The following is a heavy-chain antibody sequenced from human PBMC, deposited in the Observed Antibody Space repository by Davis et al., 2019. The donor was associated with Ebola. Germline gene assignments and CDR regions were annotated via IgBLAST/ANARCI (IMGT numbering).Heavy chain of an antibody. J-gene: IGHJ3*02. Sequence: PSETLSLTCTVSGASISSAISSGGYFWSWIRQHPEKGLEWIGYISNSRSTSYNPSLQSRVTVSVDTSKNQFSLKLSSVTAADTAVYYCARTMAPLGGVAFDIWGQGTMVTVSS. D-gene: IGHD3-16*01. CDR2: ISNSRST. V-gene: IGHV4-31*03. CDR3: ARTMAPLGGVAFDI. CDR1: GASISSAISSGGYF.